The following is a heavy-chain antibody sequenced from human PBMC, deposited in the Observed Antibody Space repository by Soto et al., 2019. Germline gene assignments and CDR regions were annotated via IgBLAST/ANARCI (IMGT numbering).Heavy chain of an antibody. V-gene: IGHV4-59*01. CDR2: MYYSGST. CDR3: PRGTFGVVKD. D-gene: IGHD3-3*01. CDR1: GGSISSYY. J-gene: IGHJ4*02. Sequence: QVQLQESGPGLVKPSETLSLTCTVSGGSISSYYWSWIRQSPGKGLEWIGYMYYSGSTNYNPSLKSRVTISIDTSRNQFSLKLSSVTAADTAVYYCPRGTFGVVKDWGQGTLVTVSS.